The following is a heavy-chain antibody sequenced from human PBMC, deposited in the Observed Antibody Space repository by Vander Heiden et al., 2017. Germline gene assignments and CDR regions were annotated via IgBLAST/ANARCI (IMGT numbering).Heavy chain of an antibody. CDR3: ARTAAARPHYYGMDV. Sequence: QVQLVQSGAEVKKPGASVKVSCKASGYTFQQNASSMCVPDLEWMGWISAYNGNTNYAQKLQGRVTMTTDTSTSTAYMELRSLRSDDTAVYYCARTAAARPHYYGMDVWGQGTTVTVSS. D-gene: IGHD6-6*01. CDR1: GYTFQQ. J-gene: IGHJ6*02. V-gene: IGHV1-18*01. CDR2: ISAYNGNT.